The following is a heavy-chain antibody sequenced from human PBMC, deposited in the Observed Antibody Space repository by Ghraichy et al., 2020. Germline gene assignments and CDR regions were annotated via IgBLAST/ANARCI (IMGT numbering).Heavy chain of an antibody. Sequence: GESLNISCVVSGFTFGNHWMHWVRQAPVKGLEWVANIRLDGGDKYYLDSVKGRFTISRDNAKNSLYLQMNSLRVDDSAVYYCAKQDTRGGKCLDFWGPGTSVIVST. V-gene: IGHV3-7*03. CDR1: GFTFGNHW. D-gene: IGHD2-15*01. J-gene: IGHJ4*02. CDR2: IRLDGGDK. CDR3: AKQDTRGGKCLDF.